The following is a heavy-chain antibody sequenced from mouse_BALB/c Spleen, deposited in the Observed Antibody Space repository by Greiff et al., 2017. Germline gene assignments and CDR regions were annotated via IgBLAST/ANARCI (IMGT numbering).Heavy chain of an antibody. D-gene: IGHD2-4*01. V-gene: IGHV1-15*01. J-gene: IGHJ3*01. Sequence: QVQLKQSGAELVRPGASVTLSCKASGYTFTDYEMHWVKQTPVHGLEWIGAIDPETGGTAYTQKFKGKATLTADKSYSTAYMELRSLTSEDSAVYYWTRERMITTKFAYWRQGTLVTVS. CDR2: IDPETGGT. CDR3: TRERMITTKFAY. CDR1: GYTFTDYE.